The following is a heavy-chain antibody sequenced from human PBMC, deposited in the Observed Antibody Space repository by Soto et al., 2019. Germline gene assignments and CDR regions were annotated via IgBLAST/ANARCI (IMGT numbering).Heavy chain of an antibody. Sequence: QVQLVQSGAEVKKPGSSVKVSCKASGGTFSSYTISWVRQAPGQGVEWMGRIIPILGIANYAQKFQGRVTITADKSTSTAYMDLSSLRSEDTAVYYCARGSDFPCTVWGQGTLDTVSS. J-gene: IGHJ4*02. CDR2: IIPILGIA. V-gene: IGHV1-69*02. CDR1: GGTFSSYT. D-gene: IGHD5-12*01. CDR3: ARGSDFPCTV.